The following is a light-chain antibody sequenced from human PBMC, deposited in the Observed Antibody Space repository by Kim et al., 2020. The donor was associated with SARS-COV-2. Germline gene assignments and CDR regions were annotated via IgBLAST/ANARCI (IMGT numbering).Light chain of an antibody. Sequence: GKTVTSSCTRSSGSIDDNYVQWYQQRPGGVPTTVIYADDQRPSGVSDRFSGSIDNSSNSASLTISGLKTEDEADYYCQSYNRSNVVFGGGTQLTVL. CDR3: QSYNRSNVV. CDR2: ADD. V-gene: IGLV6-57*03. CDR1: SGSIDDNY. J-gene: IGLJ2*01.